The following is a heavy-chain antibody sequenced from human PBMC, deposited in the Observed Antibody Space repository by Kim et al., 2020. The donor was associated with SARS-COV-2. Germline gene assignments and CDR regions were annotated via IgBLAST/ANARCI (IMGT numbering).Heavy chain of an antibody. J-gene: IGHJ6*02. Sequence: SETLSLTCAVYGGSFSGYYWSWIRQPPGKGLEWIGEINHSGSTNYNPSLKSRVTISVATSNNQFSLKLSSVTAADTAVSYFARGLSTGVRAHPGDYSYYGMGAWGQGTTVTVSS. CDR2: INHSGST. D-gene: IGHD3-10*01. CDR3: ARGLSTGVRAHPGDYSYYGMGA. V-gene: IGHV4-34*01. CDR1: GGSFSGYY.